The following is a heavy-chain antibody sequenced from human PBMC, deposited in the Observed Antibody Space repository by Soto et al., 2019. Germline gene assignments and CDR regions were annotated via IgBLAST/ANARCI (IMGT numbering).Heavy chain of an antibody. CDR1: GGSFSGYY. J-gene: IGHJ4*02. D-gene: IGHD1-26*01. Sequence: QVQLQQWGAGLLKPSETLSLTCGVYGGSFSGYYWSWIRQPPGKVLEWIGEIDHSGSTNYNPSIKRRVSKAVDTSKRQFSLKLGFVTAAETAVYYCARRGRGNYPFYFDHWGQGALVTVSS. V-gene: IGHV4-34*01. CDR3: ARRGRGNYPFYFDH. CDR2: IDHSGST.